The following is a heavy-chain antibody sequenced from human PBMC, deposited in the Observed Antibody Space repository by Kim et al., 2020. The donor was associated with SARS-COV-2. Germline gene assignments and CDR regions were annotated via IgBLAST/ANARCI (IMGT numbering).Heavy chain of an antibody. D-gene: IGHD6-19*01. CDR3: ARSSAAGARFDA. Sequence: TNYNPSLKGRVTISVDTSKSQFSLNLDSVTEADTAVYYCARSSAAGARFDAWDRGMLVIVSS. J-gene: IGHJ5*02. V-gene: IGHV4-59*01. CDR2: T.